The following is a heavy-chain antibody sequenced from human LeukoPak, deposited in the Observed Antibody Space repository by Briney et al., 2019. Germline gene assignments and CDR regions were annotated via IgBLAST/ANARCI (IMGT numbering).Heavy chain of an antibody. CDR2: ISSSSSYI. Sequence: QPGRSLRLSCAASGFTFSSYSMNWVRQAPGKGLEWVSSISSSSSYIYYADSVKGRFTISRDNAKNSLYLQMNSLRAEDTAVYYCARAGWNDGDWFDPWGQGTLVTVSS. D-gene: IGHD1-1*01. J-gene: IGHJ5*02. V-gene: IGHV3-21*01. CDR3: ARAGWNDGDWFDP. CDR1: GFTFSSYS.